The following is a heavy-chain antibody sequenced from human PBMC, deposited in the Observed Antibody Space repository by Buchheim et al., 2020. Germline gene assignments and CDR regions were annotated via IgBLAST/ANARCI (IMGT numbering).Heavy chain of an antibody. D-gene: IGHD6-6*01. V-gene: IGHV3-7*01. CDR2: IKADGSET. CDR3: TRKLEE. CDR1: GFNFDSYW. Sequence: EVQVVESGGGLVQRGGSLSLSCAASGFNFDSYWMTWVRQAPGKGLEWVANIKADGSETYYVDSVRGRFTLSRDNATNLLYLQMNTLRDEDTAVYYCTRKLEEWGQGTL. J-gene: IGHJ4*02.